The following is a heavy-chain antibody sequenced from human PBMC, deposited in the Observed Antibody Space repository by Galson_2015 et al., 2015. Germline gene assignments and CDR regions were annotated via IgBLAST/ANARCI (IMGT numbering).Heavy chain of an antibody. V-gene: IGHV2-5*02. D-gene: IGHD2-21*01. CDR3: AHSHIDRSFDY. Sequence: PALVKPTQTLTLPCTFSEFSLSTSGVGVGWIRQPPGKALEWLALIYWDDDKRYSPSLKSRLIITKDTSKNQVVLTMTHMDPVDTATYYCAHSHIDRSFDYWGQGTLVTVSS. CDR1: EFSLSTSGVG. CDR2: IYWDDDK. J-gene: IGHJ4*02.